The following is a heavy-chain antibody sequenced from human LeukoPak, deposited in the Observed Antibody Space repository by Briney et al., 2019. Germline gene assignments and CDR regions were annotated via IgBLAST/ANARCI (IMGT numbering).Heavy chain of an antibody. D-gene: IGHD3-10*01. J-gene: IGHJ4*02. V-gene: IGHV4-59*08. CDR1: GGSISSYY. CDR2: IYYSGST. CDR3: ARRKFSRFGESPFEY. Sequence: PSETLSLTCTVSGGSISSYYWSWIRQPPGKGLEWIGYIYYSGSTNYNPPLKSRVTISVDTSKNQFSLKLSSVTAADTAVYYCARRKFSRFGESPFEYWGQGTLVTVSS.